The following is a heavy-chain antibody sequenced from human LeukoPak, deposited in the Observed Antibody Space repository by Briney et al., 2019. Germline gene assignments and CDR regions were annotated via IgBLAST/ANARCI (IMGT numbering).Heavy chain of an antibody. CDR1: GVSINSFH. V-gene: IGHV4-59*01. CDR3: ARETTAGFFYFDC. CDR2: VHYSGTT. J-gene: IGHJ4*02. Sequence: SETLSLTCTVSGVSINSFHWSWIRQPPGKRLEWIGYVHYSGTTKYNPSLERRVTMSIDMSKNQFSLRLSSVTPADTAVYFCARETTAGFFYFDCWGQGTLVTGSS. D-gene: IGHD4-17*01.